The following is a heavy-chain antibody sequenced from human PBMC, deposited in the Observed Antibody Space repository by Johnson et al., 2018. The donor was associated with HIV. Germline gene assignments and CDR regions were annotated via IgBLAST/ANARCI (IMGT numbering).Heavy chain of an antibody. V-gene: IGHV3-7*01. J-gene: IGHJ3*01. D-gene: IGHD5-24*01. CDR3: ARDYNGAFDV. Sequence: VDSVKGRFTISRDNPESSLYLQMNSLRAEDTAVYYCARDYNGAFDVWGQGTLVTVSS.